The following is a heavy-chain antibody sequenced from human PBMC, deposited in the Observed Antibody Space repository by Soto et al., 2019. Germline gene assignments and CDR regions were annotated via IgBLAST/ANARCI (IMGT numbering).Heavy chain of an antibody. D-gene: IGHD1-26*01. Sequence: EVQLLESGGGLVQPGGSLRLSCAASGFTFSSYAMSWVRQAPGKGLEWVSAISGSGGSTYYADSVKGRFTISRDNSKNTLYLQMNSLRAEDTAVYYGAKDLQVGAAHYLFYYGMGVWGQGTTVTVSS. CDR1: GFTFSSYA. CDR2: ISGSGGST. V-gene: IGHV3-23*01. J-gene: IGHJ6*02. CDR3: AKDLQVGAAHYLFYYGMGV.